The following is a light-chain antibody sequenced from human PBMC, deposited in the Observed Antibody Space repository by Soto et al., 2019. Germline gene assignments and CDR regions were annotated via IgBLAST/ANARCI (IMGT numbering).Light chain of an antibody. J-gene: IGKJ2*01. CDR2: GAS. Sequence: EIVMTQSPATLSLSPGERATLSCRASQSIGSNLGWYQQRPGQPPRLLIYGASARATGVPARFSGSGSGTEFTLAISGLQSEDFAVYYCQQYKNWPPMYTFGQGTKLVIK. CDR3: QQYKNWPPMYT. V-gene: IGKV3-15*01. CDR1: QSIGSN.